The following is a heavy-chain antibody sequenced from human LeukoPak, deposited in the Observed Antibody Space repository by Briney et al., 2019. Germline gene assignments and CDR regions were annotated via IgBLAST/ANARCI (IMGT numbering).Heavy chain of an antibody. J-gene: IGHJ4*02. CDR3: AKLGNYDSYFDY. CDR2: ISGSGGST. Sequence: GGSLRLSCAASGFTVSSNYMSWVRQAPGKGLEWVSAISGSGGSTYYADSVKGRFTISRDNSKNTLYLQMNSLRAEDTAVYYCAKLGNYDSYFDYWGQGTLVTVSS. CDR1: GFTVSSNY. V-gene: IGHV3-23*01. D-gene: IGHD3-3*01.